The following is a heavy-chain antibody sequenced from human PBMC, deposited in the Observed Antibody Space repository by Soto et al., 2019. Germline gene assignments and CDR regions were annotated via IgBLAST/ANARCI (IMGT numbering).Heavy chain of an antibody. CDR2: ISGSGDST. CDR1: GFTFSSYA. CDR3: ASRSSGWFFDY. V-gene: IGHV3-23*01. J-gene: IGHJ4*02. D-gene: IGHD6-19*01. Sequence: EVQLLESGGGLVQPGGSLRLSCAASGFTFSSYAMNWVRQAPGKGLEWVSVISGSGDSTYYADSLKGRFTISRDNSKNTLYLQINSLGAEDTAVCYCASRSSGWFFDYWGQGTLVTVSS.